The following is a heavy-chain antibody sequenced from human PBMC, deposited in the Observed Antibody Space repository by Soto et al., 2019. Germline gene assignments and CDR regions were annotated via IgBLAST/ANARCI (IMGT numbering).Heavy chain of an antibody. V-gene: IGHV1-69*06. CDR2: IIPIFGTA. CDR1: GGTFSSYA. Sequence: QVQLVQSGAEVKKPGSSVKVSCKAAGGTFSSYAISWVRPAPAQGLEWRGVIIPIFGTANYAQKFQGRVTITADKSTSTAYMELSSLRSVDSAVYYCASSSCYYYGWDYWGQGPLVTVSS. D-gene: IGHD3-22*01. CDR3: ASSSCYYYGWDY. J-gene: IGHJ4*02.